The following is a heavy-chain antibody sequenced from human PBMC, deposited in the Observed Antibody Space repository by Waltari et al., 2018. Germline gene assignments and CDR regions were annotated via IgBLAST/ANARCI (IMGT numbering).Heavy chain of an antibody. CDR2: IRYDGSNK. Sequence: QVQLVESGGGVVQPGGSLRLSCAASGFTFSSHGMHWVRQAPGKGLEWVAFIRYDGSNKYYADSVKGRFTISRDNSKNTLYLQMNSLRAEDTAVYYCAKDLRDYFDYWGQGTLVTVSS. V-gene: IGHV3-30*02. J-gene: IGHJ4*02. CDR1: GFTFSSHG. CDR3: AKDLRDYFDY.